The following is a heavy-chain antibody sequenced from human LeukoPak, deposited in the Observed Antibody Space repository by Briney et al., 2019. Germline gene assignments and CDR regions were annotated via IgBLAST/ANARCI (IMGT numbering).Heavy chain of an antibody. CDR3: ARDPGVATIRGFDY. CDR2: TYYRSKWYN. CDR1: GDSVPSNSAA. V-gene: IGHV6-1*01. D-gene: IGHD5-12*01. J-gene: IGHJ4*02. Sequence: SQTLSLTCAISGDSVPSNSAAWNWIRQSPSRGLEWLGRTYYRSKWYNDYAVSVKSRITINPDTSKNQFSLQLNSVTPEDTAVYYCARDPGVATIRGFDYWGQGTLVTVSS.